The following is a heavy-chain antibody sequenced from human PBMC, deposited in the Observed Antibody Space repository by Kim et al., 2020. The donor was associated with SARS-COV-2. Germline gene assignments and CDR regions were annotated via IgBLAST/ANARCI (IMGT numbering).Heavy chain of an antibody. CDR1: GFSLGDYW. CDR2: IKQDGTDK. J-gene: IGHJ4*02. CDR3: ARWTSTSYY. V-gene: IGHV3-7*01. Sequence: GGSLRLSCAASGFSLGDYWMNWVRQAPGKGLEWVANIKQDGTDKHYVDSVKGRFTISRDNAKHSLYLQMNSLRAEDTAVYYCARWTSTSYYWGQGTLVTVSS. D-gene: IGHD2-2*01.